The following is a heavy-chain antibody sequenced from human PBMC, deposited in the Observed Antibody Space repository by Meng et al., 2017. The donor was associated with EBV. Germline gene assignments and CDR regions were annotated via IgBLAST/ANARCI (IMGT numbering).Heavy chain of an antibody. CDR2: ISADNGNT. Sequence: QFRWVQLEAEVKKPGASVTVSRKASGYTFTSDGISWVRQAPGQGLEWMGWISADNGNTNSAQKIQGRVTMTTDTYTSTAYMELRSLRSDDTAVYYCARGLDYFDYWGQGTLVTVSS. V-gene: IGHV1-18*01. J-gene: IGHJ4*02. CDR1: GYTFTSDG. CDR3: ARGLDYFDY.